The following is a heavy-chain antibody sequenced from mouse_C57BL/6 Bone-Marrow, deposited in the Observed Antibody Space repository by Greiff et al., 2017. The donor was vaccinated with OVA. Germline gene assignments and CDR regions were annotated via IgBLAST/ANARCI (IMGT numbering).Heavy chain of an antibody. CDR1: GYAFSSSW. CDR3: ARRGSIYDGYYGFAY. V-gene: IGHV1-82*01. CDR2: IYPGDGDT. D-gene: IGHD2-3*01. J-gene: IGHJ3*01. Sequence: VQLVESGPELVKPGASVKISCKASGYAFSSSWMNWVKQRPGKGLEWIGRIYPGDGDTNYNGKFKGKATLTADKSSSTAYMQLSSLTSEDSAVYFCARRGSIYDGYYGFAYWGQGTLVTVSA.